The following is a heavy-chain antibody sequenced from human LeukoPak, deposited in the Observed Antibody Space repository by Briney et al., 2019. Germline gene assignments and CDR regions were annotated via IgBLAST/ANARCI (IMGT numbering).Heavy chain of an antibody. J-gene: IGHJ3*02. CDR2: ISSSSSYI. CDR3: ARDADSSGWHDAFDI. D-gene: IGHD6-19*01. V-gene: IGHV3-21*01. Sequence: PGGSLRLSCAASGFTFSSYGMNWVRQAPGKGLEWVSSISSSSSYIYYADSVKGRFTISRDNAKNSLYLQMNSLRAEDTAVYYCARDADSSGWHDAFDIWGQGTMVTVSS. CDR1: GFTFSSYG.